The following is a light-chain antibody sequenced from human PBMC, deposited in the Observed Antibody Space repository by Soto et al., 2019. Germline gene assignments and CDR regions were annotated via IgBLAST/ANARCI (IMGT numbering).Light chain of an antibody. Sequence: EIVLTQSPATLSLSPGERATLSCRASQSVSSFLAWYQQKPGQAPRLLIYGASNRATGIPARFSASGSGTAFTLTISSLQSEDFAIYYCQQRSNWPLTFGGGTKVEIK. CDR1: QSVSSF. CDR2: GAS. CDR3: QQRSNWPLT. J-gene: IGKJ4*01. V-gene: IGKV3-11*01.